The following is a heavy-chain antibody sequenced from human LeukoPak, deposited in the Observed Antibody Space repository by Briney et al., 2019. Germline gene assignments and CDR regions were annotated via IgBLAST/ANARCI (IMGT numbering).Heavy chain of an antibody. D-gene: IGHD3-9*01. Sequence: GGSLRLSCAVSGFSIRDYYMSWIRQAPGKGLEWISYIVNSGTTTHYAESVKGRFTISRDNAKNSLYLQMNSLSDEDTAVYYRARDRGFVNILTGYHLDVWGRGTTVTVSS. J-gene: IGHJ6*02. CDR2: IVNSGTTT. CDR3: ARDRGFVNILTGYHLDV. CDR1: GFSIRDYY. V-gene: IGHV3-11*01.